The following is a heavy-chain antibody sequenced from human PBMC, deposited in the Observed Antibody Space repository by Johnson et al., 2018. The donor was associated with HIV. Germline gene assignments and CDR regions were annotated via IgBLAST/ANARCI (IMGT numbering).Heavy chain of an antibody. CDR3: AREYSSLSQGAFDI. Sequence: QVQLVESGGGLVQPGGSLRLSCAASGFTFSSYGMSWVRQAPGNGLEWVAVISYDGSNKYYADSVKGRFTISRDNSKNTLYLQMNSLRAEDTAVYYCAREYSSLSQGAFDIWGHGTMVTVSS. J-gene: IGHJ3*02. D-gene: IGHD6-6*01. CDR1: GFTFSSYG. V-gene: IGHV3-30-3*01. CDR2: ISYDGSNK.